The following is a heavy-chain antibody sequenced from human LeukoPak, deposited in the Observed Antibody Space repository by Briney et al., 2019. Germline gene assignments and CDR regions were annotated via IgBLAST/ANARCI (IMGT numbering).Heavy chain of an antibody. CDR2: IKQDGSEK. J-gene: IGHJ3*02. CDR1: GFTFSSYW. V-gene: IGHV3-7*01. Sequence: GGSLRLSCAASGFTFSSYWMSWVRQAPGKGLEWVANIKQDGSEKYYVDSVKGLFTISRDNAKNSLYLQMNSLRAEDTAVYYCARYYYDSRGENDAFDIWGQGTMVTVSS. CDR3: ARYYYDSRGENDAFDI. D-gene: IGHD3-22*01.